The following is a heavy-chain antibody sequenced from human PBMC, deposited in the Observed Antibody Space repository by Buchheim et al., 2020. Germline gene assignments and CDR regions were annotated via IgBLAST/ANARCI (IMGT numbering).Heavy chain of an antibody. D-gene: IGHD3-16*01. CDR3: ARGDDL. CDR1: GGTFSSAV. CDR2: IIPVFGTL. Sequence: QVQLVQSGAEVKKPGSSVKVSCKASGGTFSSAVIGWVRHAPGHGLEWMGGIIPVFGTLNYAQKFQGRLSIAADRSTSTIYMELSSLTSDDTAVYFCARGDDLWGRGTL. V-gene: IGHV1-69*06. J-gene: IGHJ2*01.